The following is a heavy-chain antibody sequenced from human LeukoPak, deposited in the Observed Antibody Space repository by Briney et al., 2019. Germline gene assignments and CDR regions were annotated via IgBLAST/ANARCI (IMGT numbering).Heavy chain of an antibody. CDR2: IYASGNT. Sequence: SETLSLACTVSGGSISSYYWSWVRQPAGKGLEWIGRIYASGNTNYNPSLKGRVTVTVDTSKNQFSLNLSSVTAADTAVYYCARGRGSSWYYFDSWGQGTLVTVSS. J-gene: IGHJ4*02. D-gene: IGHD6-13*01. CDR1: GGSISSYY. CDR3: ARGRGSSWYYFDS. V-gene: IGHV4-4*07.